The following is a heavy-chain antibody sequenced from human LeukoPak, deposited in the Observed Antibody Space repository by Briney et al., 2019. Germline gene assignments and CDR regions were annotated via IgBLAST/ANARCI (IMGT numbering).Heavy chain of an antibody. V-gene: IGHV1-46*01. Sequence: ASVKVSCKASGYTFTSYDINWVRQAPGQGPEWMGVISPSGGSTTYAQKFQGRVTMTRDTSTSTVYMELSSLRSEDTAVYYCARDSGGGWPDYWGQGTLVTVSS. CDR1: GYTFTSYD. CDR3: ARDSGGGWPDY. J-gene: IGHJ4*02. D-gene: IGHD6-19*01. CDR2: ISPSGGST.